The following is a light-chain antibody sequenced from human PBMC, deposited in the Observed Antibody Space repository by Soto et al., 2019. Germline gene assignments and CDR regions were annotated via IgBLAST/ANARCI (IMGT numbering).Light chain of an antibody. J-gene: IGKJ1*01. CDR1: QSVSSTY. CDR2: GAS. CDR3: QQYGGSRWT. Sequence: EIVLTQSPGTLSLSPGERATLSCTASQSVSSTYLAWYQQKPGQAPRLLIYGASNTAAGIPDRFSGSGSGTDFTLTISRLEPEDFAVYYCQQYGGSRWTFGQGTRVDI. V-gene: IGKV3-20*01.